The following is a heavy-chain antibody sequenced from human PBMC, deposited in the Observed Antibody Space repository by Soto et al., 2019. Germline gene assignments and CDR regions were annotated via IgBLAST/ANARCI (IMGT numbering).Heavy chain of an antibody. CDR2: ISYDGSNK. D-gene: IGHD6-13*01. J-gene: IGHJ6*02. CDR3: AKDKSSSRHVSMWYYYGMDV. Sequence: PGGSLRLSCAASGFTFSSYCMHWVRQAPGKGLEWVAVISYDGSNKYYADSVKGRFTISRDNSKNTLYLQMNSLRAEDTAVYYCAKDKSSSRHVSMWYYYGMDVWGQGTTVTVSS. V-gene: IGHV3-30*18. CDR1: GFTFSSYC.